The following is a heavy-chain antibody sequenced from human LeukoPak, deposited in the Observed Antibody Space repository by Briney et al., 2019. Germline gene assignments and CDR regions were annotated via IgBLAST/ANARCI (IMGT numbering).Heavy chain of an antibody. D-gene: IGHD6-6*01. CDR3: ARVGSSSSWWFDP. V-gene: IGHV4-59*12. CDR2: IYYSGST. J-gene: IGHJ5*02. CDR1: GGSISSYY. Sequence: PSETLSLTRTVSGGSISSYYWNWIRQSPGKGLEWIGYIYYSGSTNYNPSLKSRVTMSVDTSKNQFSLKLSSVTAADTAVYYCARVGSSSSWWFDPWGQGTLVTVSS.